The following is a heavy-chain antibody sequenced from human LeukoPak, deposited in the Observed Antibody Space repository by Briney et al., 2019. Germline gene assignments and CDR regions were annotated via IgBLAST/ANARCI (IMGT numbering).Heavy chain of an antibody. J-gene: IGHJ4*02. CDR1: GFTFSSYG. V-gene: IGHV3-30*02. Sequence: PGGSLRLSCAASGFTFSSYGMHWVRQAPGKGLEWVAFIRFDGSNKYYADSVKGRFTISRDNSKNTLYLQMNGLRAEDTAVYYCANTPTVTTPPEYWGQGTLVTVSS. D-gene: IGHD4-17*01. CDR2: IRFDGSNK. CDR3: ANTPTVTTPPEY.